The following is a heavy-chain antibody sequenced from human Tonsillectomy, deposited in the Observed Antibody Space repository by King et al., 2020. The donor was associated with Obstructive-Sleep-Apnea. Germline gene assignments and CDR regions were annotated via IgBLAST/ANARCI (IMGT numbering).Heavy chain of an antibody. V-gene: IGHV3-11*06. CDR3: ARVGTDFWSGFQYYFDY. CDR2: ISSSSSDT. J-gene: IGHJ4*02. D-gene: IGHD3-3*01. CDR1: GFTFLEYY. Sequence: VQLVESVGGFVKPGGSLRLSCAASGFTFLEYYKSWIRQAPGKGREWVSYISSSSSDTNYAYPLKVRFTSSRVNAKNSLYLQMKRLRAEDTAVYYCARVGTDFWSGFQYYFDYWGQGTLVTVSS.